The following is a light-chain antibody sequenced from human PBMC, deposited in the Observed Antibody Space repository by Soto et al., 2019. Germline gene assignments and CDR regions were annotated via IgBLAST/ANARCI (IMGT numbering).Light chain of an antibody. V-gene: IGKV1-9*01. CDR2: AAS. CDR1: QGISSY. CDR3: QQLNSYPRT. Sequence: DIQLTQSPSFLSASVGDRVTITCRASQGISSYLAWYQQKPGKAPKLLIYAASTLQSGVPSGFSGSGSGTEFTLTISSLQPEDFATYYCQQLNSYPRTFGQGTKVDIK. J-gene: IGKJ1*01.